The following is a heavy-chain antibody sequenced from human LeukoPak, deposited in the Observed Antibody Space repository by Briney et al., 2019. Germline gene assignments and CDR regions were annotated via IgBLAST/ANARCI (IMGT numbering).Heavy chain of an antibody. CDR3: ARGGFSHAFDV. Sequence: PGGSLRFSCAASGFTFSRYWIHGVRQAPGKGLVWVSRINNDGSDTIYADSVKGRFAMSRDNAKNTVFLQMSGLRAEDTAVYYCARGGFSHAFDVWGQGTTVTVSS. J-gene: IGHJ3*01. CDR2: INNDGSDT. D-gene: IGHD2/OR15-2a*01. V-gene: IGHV3-74*01. CDR1: GFTFSRYW.